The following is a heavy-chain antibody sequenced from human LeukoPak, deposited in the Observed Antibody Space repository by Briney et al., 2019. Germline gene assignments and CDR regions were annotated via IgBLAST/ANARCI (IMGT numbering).Heavy chain of an antibody. CDR3: ATSPTETYYYDSSGVGE. V-gene: IGHV1-69-2*01. Sequence: ATVKISCKVSGYTFTDYYMHWVQQAPGKGLEWMGLVDPGDGETIYAEKFQGRVTITADTSTDTAYMELSSLRSEDTAVYYCATSPTETYYYDSSGVGEWGQGTLVTVSS. J-gene: IGHJ4*02. CDR2: VDPGDGET. CDR1: GYTFTDYY. D-gene: IGHD3-22*01.